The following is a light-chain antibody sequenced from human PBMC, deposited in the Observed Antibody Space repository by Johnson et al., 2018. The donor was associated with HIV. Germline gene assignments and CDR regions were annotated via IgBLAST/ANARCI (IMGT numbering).Light chain of an antibody. CDR1: DSNIGNNY. V-gene: IGLV1-51*01. CDR3: ETWDSSLSGV. J-gene: IGLJ1*01. Sequence: SVLTQPPSVSAAPGQKVTISCFGSDSNIGNNYVSWYQQLPGTAPKLLIYDNDKRPSGIPDRFSGSKYGTSATLGITGLQTGDEADYYCETWDSSLSGVFGTGTKVTVL. CDR2: DND.